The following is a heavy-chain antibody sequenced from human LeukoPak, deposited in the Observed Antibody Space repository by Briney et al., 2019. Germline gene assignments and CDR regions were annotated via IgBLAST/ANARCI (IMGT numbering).Heavy chain of an antibody. V-gene: IGHV3-15*01. Sequence: GGSLRLSCAASGFPFSNAWMSWVRQVPGKGLEWVGRIKSKGDGGTTDYAAPVKGRFTISRDDSKNTLYLQMNSLKTEDTAVYYCTVAWVRNYFDPWGQGTLVTVSS. J-gene: IGHJ5*02. CDR1: GFPFSNAW. CDR2: IKSKGDGGTT. CDR3: TVAWVRNYFDP. D-gene: IGHD5-24*01.